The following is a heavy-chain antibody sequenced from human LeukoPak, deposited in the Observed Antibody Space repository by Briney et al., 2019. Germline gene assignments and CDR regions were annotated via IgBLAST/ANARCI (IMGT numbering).Heavy chain of an antibody. D-gene: IGHD2-15*01. CDR3: VRGLGWQQFDY. V-gene: IGHV3-30*03. CDR1: GFTFSSYG. CDR2: MSKDGNKI. Sequence: QAGGSLRLSCAASGFTFSSYGMHWVRQAPGKGLEWVAVMSKDGNKINYADSVKGRFTISRDNSRNTLYLQMDSLRSDDTAMYYCVRGLGWQQFDYWSQGTLVIASS. J-gene: IGHJ4*02.